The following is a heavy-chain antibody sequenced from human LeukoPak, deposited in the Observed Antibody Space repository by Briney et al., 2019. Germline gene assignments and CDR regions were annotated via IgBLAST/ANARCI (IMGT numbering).Heavy chain of an antibody. Sequence: GGSLRLSCAASGFTFSHYWMHWVRQAPGKGLEWVSRIYTDGSITDYADSVKGRFTISRDNAKNSLYLQMNSLRVEDTAVYYCAKDYTIFGVVIIPVDYWGQGTLVTVSS. CDR1: GFTFSHYW. D-gene: IGHD3-3*01. CDR3: AKDYTIFGVVIIPVDY. CDR2: IYTDGSIT. J-gene: IGHJ4*02. V-gene: IGHV3-74*01.